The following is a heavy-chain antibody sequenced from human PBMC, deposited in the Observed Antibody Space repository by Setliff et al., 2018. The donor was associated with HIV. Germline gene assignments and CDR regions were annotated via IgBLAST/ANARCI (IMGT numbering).Heavy chain of an antibody. CDR1: GGTFSSYG. J-gene: IGHJ2*01. Sequence: ASVKVSCKASGGTFSSYGISWVRQAPGQGLEWVGGIIPVFRTSNYAHKFQGRVTITADESTSTAYMDLSSLRSEDTALYYCAREAGIGTYLDLWGPGTLVTVSS. CDR3: AREAGIGTYLDL. CDR2: IIPVFRTS. D-gene: IGHD6-19*01. V-gene: IGHV1-69*13.